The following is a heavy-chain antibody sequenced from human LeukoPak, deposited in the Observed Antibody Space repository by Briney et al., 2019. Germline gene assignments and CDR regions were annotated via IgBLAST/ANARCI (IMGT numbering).Heavy chain of an antibody. J-gene: IGHJ6*02. CDR3: AKFPGYGNRVMDV. CDR1: GFTFSSYG. Sequence: GSLRLSCAASGFTFSSYGMHWVRQAPGKGLEWVAVISYDGSNKYYADSVKGRFTISRDNSKNSLYLQMNSLRAEDTAVYYCAKFPGYGNRVMDVWGQGTTVTVSS. V-gene: IGHV3-30*18. CDR2: ISYDGSNK. D-gene: IGHD4-11*01.